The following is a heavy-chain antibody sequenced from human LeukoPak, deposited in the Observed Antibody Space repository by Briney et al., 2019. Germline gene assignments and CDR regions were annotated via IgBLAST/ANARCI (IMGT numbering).Heavy chain of an antibody. CDR3: ARASITIFGVVYYYYYGMDV. V-gene: IGHV1-46*01. CDR2: INPSGGST. J-gene: IGHJ6*02. D-gene: IGHD3-3*01. CDR1: GYTFTSYY. Sequence: ASVKVSCKASGYTFTSYYMHWVRQAPGQGLEWMGIINPSGGSTSYAQKFQGRVTMTRDTSTSTAYMELSSLRSEDTAVYYCARASITIFGVVYYYYYGMDVWGQGTTVTVSS.